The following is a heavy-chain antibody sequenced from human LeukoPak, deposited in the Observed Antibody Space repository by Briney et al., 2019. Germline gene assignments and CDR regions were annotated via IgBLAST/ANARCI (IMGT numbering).Heavy chain of an antibody. V-gene: IGHV1-2*02. CDR3: AKFGPLGVIVISPIY. CDR2: INPNSGAT. Sequence: ASVKVSCKASGYTFTGYYIHWVRQAPGQGLEWMGWINPNSGATHFAQKFQGRVTMTRDTSINTAYMELTSLTSDDTAVYYCAKFGPLGVIVISPIYWGQGTLVTVSS. CDR1: GYTFTGYY. J-gene: IGHJ4*02. D-gene: IGHD2/OR15-2a*01.